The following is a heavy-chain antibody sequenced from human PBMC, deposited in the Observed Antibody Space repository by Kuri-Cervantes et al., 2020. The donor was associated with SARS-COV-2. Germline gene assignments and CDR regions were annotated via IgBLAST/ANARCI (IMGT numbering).Heavy chain of an antibody. Sequence: GGSLRLSCAASGFTFSSYAMSWVRQAPGKGLEWVSAISGSGGSTYYADSVKGRSTLSRDNAKNMLFLQMNSLRAEDTAVYYCVRDGDHWNFDYWGQGTLVTVSS. CDR2: ISGSGGST. V-gene: IGHV3-23*01. J-gene: IGHJ4*02. D-gene: IGHD1-1*01. CDR3: VRDGDHWNFDY. CDR1: GFTFSSYA.